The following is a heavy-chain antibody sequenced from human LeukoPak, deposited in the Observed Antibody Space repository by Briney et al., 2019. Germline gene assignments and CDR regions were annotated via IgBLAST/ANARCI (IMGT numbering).Heavy chain of an antibody. CDR3: AKMRGQYYLSYFMDA. CDR2: GGSSSRT. V-gene: IGHV3-23*01. D-gene: IGHD1-26*01. CDR1: GLIFNSYA. Sequence: GGSLTLSCAASGLIFNSYAMSWVRQPPGKGLAGVSYGGSSSRTYYAESVKGRFTVSRDKSKSTLYLQMNSVTAEDTAVYYCAKMRGQYYLSYFMDAWGKGNTVTVSS. J-gene: IGHJ6*03.